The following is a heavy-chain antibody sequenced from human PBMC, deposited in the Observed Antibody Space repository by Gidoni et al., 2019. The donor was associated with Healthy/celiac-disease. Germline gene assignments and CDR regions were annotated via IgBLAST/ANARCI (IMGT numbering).Heavy chain of an antibody. CDR3: ARPHGVEMASFDY. J-gene: IGHJ4*02. CDR2: MDYGGST. CDR1: GGSIRSSSYY. D-gene: IGHD2-15*01. V-gene: IGHV4-39*01. Sequence: QLQLQESGPGPVKPSEPLSLNCTFTGGSIRSSSYYWGWIRQPPGKGLEWIGRMDYGGSTYYNPSLKSRVNIALDTSKNQYSLKLSSVTAADTAVYYCARPHGVEMASFDYWGQGTLVTVSA.